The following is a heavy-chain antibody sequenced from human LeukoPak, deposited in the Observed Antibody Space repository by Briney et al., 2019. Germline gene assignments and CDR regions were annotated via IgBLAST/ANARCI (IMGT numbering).Heavy chain of an antibody. Sequence: PGGSLRLSCAASGFTFRSSWMQWVRQAPGKGLVWVSRIDTDGSITHYADSVKGWFTISRDNSKNTLYLQMNSLRAEDTAVYYCAKELELFFDYWGQGTLVTVSS. CDR2: IDTDGSIT. CDR1: GFTFRSSW. V-gene: IGHV3-74*01. J-gene: IGHJ4*02. D-gene: IGHD1-26*01. CDR3: AKELELFFDY.